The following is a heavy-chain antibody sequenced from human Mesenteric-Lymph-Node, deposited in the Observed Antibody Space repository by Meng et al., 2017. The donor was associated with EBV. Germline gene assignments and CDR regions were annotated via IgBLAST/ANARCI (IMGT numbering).Heavy chain of an antibody. V-gene: IGHV2-5*02. CDR2: IYWDDAK. CDR1: GFSLSTREVG. CDR3: AHQGGSLASYLDY. Sequence: QITLKESGPTLGKPTQTLPLTCTFSGFSLSTREVGVGWIRQPPGKALEWLGFIYWDDAKVYSPSLKSRLTITKDTSKNQVVLTMTDMDPVDTVTYYCAHQGGSLASYLDYWGQGTLVTVSS. D-gene: IGHD3-3*02. J-gene: IGHJ4*02.